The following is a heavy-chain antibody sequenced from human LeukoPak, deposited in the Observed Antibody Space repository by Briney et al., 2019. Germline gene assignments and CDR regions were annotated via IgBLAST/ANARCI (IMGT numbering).Heavy chain of an antibody. Sequence: PGGSLRLSCTASGFTFGDYAMSWVRQAPGKGLEWVGFIRSKAYGGTTEYAASVKGRFTISRDDSKSIAYLQMNSLKTEDTAVYYCTRVSWAAAGNWFDPWGHGTLVTVSS. CDR1: GFTFGDYA. CDR2: IRSKAYGGTT. CDR3: TRVSWAAAGNWFDP. J-gene: IGHJ5*02. V-gene: IGHV3-49*04. D-gene: IGHD6-13*01.